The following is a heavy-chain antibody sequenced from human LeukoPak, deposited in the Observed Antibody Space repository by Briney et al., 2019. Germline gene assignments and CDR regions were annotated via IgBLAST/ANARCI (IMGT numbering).Heavy chain of an antibody. V-gene: IGHV3-23*01. J-gene: IGHJ4*02. D-gene: IGHD3-16*02. Sequence: GGSLRLSCAASGFTFSSSAMSWVRQAPGKGLEWVSNISGSGSGGSTYYADSVKGRFTISRDNSKNTLYLQMNSLRAEDTAVYYCARPLANFDYWGQGTLVTVSS. CDR1: GFTFSSSA. CDR2: ISGSGSGGST. CDR3: ARPLANFDY.